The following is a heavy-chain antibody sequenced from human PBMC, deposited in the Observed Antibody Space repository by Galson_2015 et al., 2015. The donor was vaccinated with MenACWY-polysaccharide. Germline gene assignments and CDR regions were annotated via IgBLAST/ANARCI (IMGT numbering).Heavy chain of an antibody. Sequence: SLRLSCAASGFTFSSYGMSWVRQAPGKGLEWVAAITYDGSNKYYADSVRGRFTISRDNSKNTLYLQMNSLRAEDTAVYYCANDSSDSWCDEVLFDYWGQGTLVTVSS. V-gene: IGHV3-30*18. CDR3: ANDSSDSWCDEVLFDY. J-gene: IGHJ4*02. CDR2: ITYDGSNK. CDR1: GFTFSSYG. D-gene: IGHD2-8*02.